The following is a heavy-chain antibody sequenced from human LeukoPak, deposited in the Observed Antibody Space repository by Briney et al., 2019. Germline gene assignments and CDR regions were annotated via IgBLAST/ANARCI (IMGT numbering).Heavy chain of an antibody. CDR2: IYHSGST. V-gene: IGHV4-38-2*01. J-gene: IGHJ4*02. D-gene: IGHD3-10*01. Sequence: SETLSLTCAVSGYSISSGYYWGWIRQPPGKGLEWIGSIYHSGSTYYNPSLKSRVTISVDTSKNQFSLKLSSVTAADTAVYYCARLWFGESSDYFDYWGQGTLVTVSS. CDR3: ARLWFGESSDYFDY. CDR1: GYSISSGYY.